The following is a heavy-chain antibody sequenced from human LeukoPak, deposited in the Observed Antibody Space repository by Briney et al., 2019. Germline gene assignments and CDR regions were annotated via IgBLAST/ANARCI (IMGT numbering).Heavy chain of an antibody. J-gene: IGHJ3*02. CDR1: GGSISSYY. CDR2: IYYSGST. D-gene: IGHD6-13*01. Sequence: PSETLSLTCTVSGGSISSYYWSWIRQPPGKGLEWIGYIYYSGSTNYNPSLKSRVTISVDTSKNQFSLKLSSVTAADTAVYYCARTVPGIAAAECAFDIWGQGTMVTVSS. V-gene: IGHV4-59*01. CDR3: ARTVPGIAAAECAFDI.